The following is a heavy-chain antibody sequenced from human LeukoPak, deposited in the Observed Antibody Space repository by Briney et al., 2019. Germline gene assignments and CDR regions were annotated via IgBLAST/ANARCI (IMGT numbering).Heavy chain of an antibody. CDR1: GFTFDDYG. D-gene: IGHD5-18*01. V-gene: IGHV3-20*04. J-gene: IGHJ3*02. CDR3: ARGTLYSYAVDI. Sequence: GGSLRLSCAASGFTFDDYGVSWVRHAPGKGLEWVSGINWNGGSTGYADSVKGRFTISRDNAKNSLYLQMNSLRAEDTALYYCARGTLYSYAVDIWGQGTMVTVSS. CDR2: INWNGGST.